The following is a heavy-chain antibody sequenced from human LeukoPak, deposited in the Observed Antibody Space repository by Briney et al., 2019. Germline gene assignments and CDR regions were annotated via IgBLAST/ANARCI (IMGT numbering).Heavy chain of an antibody. J-gene: IGHJ5*02. V-gene: IGHV1-69*04. Sequence: SVKVSFKASGGTFSSYTISWVRQAPGQGLEWMGRIIPILGIANYAQKFQGRVTITADKSTSTAYMELSSLRSEDTAVYYCARDLGNYVVRWFDPWGQGTLVTVSS. CDR3: ARDLGNYVVRWFDP. D-gene: IGHD4-11*01. CDR1: GGTFSSYT. CDR2: IIPILGIA.